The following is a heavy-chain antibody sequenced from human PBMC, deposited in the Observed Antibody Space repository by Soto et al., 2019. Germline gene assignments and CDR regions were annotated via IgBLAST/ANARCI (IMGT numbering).Heavy chain of an antibody. V-gene: IGHV4-38-2*02. CDR2: MYHIGIT. J-gene: IGHJ6*02. Sequence: SETLSLTCAVSGYSIRSGYFWGWIRQPPGKGLEWIGSMYHIGITYYNLSLKSRVTISVDTSKNQLSLKLSSVTAADTAVYYCARDSLMLNRIAAAGTGAGHGLDVWGQGTTVTVS. D-gene: IGHD6-13*01. CDR1: GYSIRSGYF. CDR3: ARDSLMLNRIAAAGTGAGHGLDV.